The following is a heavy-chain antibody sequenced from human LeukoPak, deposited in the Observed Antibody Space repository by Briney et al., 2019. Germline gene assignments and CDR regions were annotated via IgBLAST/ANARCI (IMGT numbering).Heavy chain of an antibody. D-gene: IGHD3-10*01. CDR1: GFIFSSYV. V-gene: IGHV3-30*18. J-gene: IGHJ4*02. CDR2: ISYDGSNK. CDR3: AKDNVPHYYGSGSYMLDY. Sequence: PGRSLRLSCAASGFIFSSYVMHWVRQAPGKGLEWVAVISYDGSNKYYADSVKGRFTISRDNSKNTLYLQMNSLRAEDTAVYYCAKDNVPHYYGSGSYMLDYWGQGTLVTVSS.